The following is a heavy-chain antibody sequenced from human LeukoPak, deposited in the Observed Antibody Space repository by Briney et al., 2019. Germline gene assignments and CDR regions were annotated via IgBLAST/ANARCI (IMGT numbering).Heavy chain of an antibody. CDR1: GGSISSGGYY. D-gene: IGHD3-16*02. J-gene: IGHJ5*02. V-gene: IGHV4-31*03. CDR2: IYYSGST. CDR3: ARDAKYVWGNYRWFDP. Sequence: SETLSLTCTVSGGSISSGGYYWSWIRQHPGKGLEWIGYIYYSGSTYYNPSLKSRVTISVDTSKNQFSLKLSSVTAADTAVYYCARDAKYVWGNYRWFDPWGQGILVTVSS.